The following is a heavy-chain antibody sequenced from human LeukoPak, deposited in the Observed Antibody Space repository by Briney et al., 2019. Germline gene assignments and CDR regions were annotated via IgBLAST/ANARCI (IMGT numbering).Heavy chain of an antibody. J-gene: IGHJ4*02. CDR1: GFTFSIYE. Sequence: GGSLQLSCVVSGFTFSIYEMNWVRQAPGKGLELVSYISSGGGTIYYADTVKGRFTISRYNAKNSLYLQMNSLRAEDTAVYYCARIRADSSGYYYKYFDFWGQGTLVTVSS. D-gene: IGHD3-22*01. CDR3: ARIRADSSGYYYKYFDF. V-gene: IGHV3-48*03. CDR2: ISSGGGTI.